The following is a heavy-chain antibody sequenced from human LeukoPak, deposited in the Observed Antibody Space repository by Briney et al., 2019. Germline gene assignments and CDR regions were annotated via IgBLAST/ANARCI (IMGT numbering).Heavy chain of an antibody. CDR2: VIDGGHRT. CDR1: GFTFSSYW. Sequence: GGSLRLSCAASGFTFSSYWMSWVRQAPGKGLEWVSVAAVIDGGHRTYYADSVKGRFTVSRDNSKSTLFLQMNSLRGDDTAVYYCVKVGEYYGSGSRDWFDSWGQGTLVTVSS. J-gene: IGHJ5*01. D-gene: IGHD3-10*01. V-gene: IGHV3-23*01. CDR3: VKVGEYYGSGSRDWFDS.